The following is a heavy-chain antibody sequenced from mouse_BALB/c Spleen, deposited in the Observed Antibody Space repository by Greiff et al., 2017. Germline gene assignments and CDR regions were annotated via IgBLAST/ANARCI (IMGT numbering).Heavy chain of an antibody. CDR3: ARNHYGRRYAMDY. D-gene: IGHD1-1*01. CDR1: GFSLTSYG. CDR2: IWSGGST. V-gene: IGHV2-2*02. J-gene: IGHJ4*01. Sequence: QVQLKESGPGLVQPSQILSITCTVSGFSLTSYGVHWVRQSPGKGLEWLGVIWSGGSTDYNAAFISRLSIRKDNSKSQVVFKMNSLQANDTAIYYCARNHYGRRYAMDYWGQGTSGTVSS.